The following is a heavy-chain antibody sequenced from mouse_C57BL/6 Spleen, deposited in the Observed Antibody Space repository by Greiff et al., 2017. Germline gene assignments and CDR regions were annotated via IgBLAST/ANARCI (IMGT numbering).Heavy chain of an antibody. CDR1: GYTFTSYW. J-gene: IGHJ3*01. CDR2: IYPGSGST. Sequence: QVQLQQSGAELVKPGASVKMSCKASGYTFTSYWITWVKQRPGQGLEWIGDIYPGSGSTNYNEKFKSKDTLTVDTSSSTAYMQLSSLTSEDSAVYYCARRNYYDYGWFAYWGQGTLVTVSA. CDR3: ARRNYYDYGWFAY. V-gene: IGHV1-55*01. D-gene: IGHD2-4*01.